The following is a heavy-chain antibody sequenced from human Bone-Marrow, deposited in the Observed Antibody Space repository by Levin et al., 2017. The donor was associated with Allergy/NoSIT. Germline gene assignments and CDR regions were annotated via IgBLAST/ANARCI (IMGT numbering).Heavy chain of an antibody. V-gene: IGHV3-23*01. D-gene: IGHD2-8*01. CDR1: EFTFSDYA. J-gene: IGHJ3*02. CDR3: AKEGYCTNSVCYDAFDI. CDR2: ISSSGGTT. Sequence: TGGSLRLSCAASEFTFSDYAMNWVRQAPGKGLEWVSTISSSGGTTYHAESVKGRFTISRDNSKNTVFLQMNSLRAEDTAVYYCAKEGYCTNSVCYDAFDIWGRGTMVTVSS.